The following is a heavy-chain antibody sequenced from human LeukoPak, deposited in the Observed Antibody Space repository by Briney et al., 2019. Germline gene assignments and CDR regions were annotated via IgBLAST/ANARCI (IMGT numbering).Heavy chain of an antibody. CDR3: ARLSNSYYYAMDG. CDR2: IYPGDSDT. V-gene: IGHV5-51*01. J-gene: IGHJ6*02. Sequence: GESLQISCKGSGYSFTSYWIGWVRRLPGKGLEGMGIIYPGDSDTRYSPSLQGQVTISADKSITTSYLQWSSLKASDTAMYYCARLSNSYYYAMDGWGQGTTVTVS. CDR1: GYSFTSYW.